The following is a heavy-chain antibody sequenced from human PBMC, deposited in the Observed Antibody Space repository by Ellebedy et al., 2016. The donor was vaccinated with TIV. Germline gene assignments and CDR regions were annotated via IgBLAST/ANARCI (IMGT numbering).Heavy chain of an antibody. J-gene: IGHJ3*02. Sequence: SETLSLXCAVYGGSFSGYYWGWIRQPPGKGLEWIGSIYYSGSTYYNPSLKSRVTISVDTSKNQFSLKLSSVTAADTAVYYCARDPNDSGYYWDPDAFDIWGQGTMVTVSS. D-gene: IGHD3-22*01. V-gene: IGHV4-34*01. CDR2: IYYSGST. CDR3: ARDPNDSGYYWDPDAFDI. CDR1: GGSFSGYY.